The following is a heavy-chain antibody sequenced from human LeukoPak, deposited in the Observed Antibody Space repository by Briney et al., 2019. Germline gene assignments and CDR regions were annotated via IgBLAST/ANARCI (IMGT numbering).Heavy chain of an antibody. CDR2: IYYSGST. Sequence: PSETLSLTCTVSGGSISSYYWSWIRQPPGKGLEWIGYIYYSGSTNYNPSLKSRVTISVDTSKNQYSLKLSSVTAADTAVYYCARDGRYYFGYWGQGTLVTVSS. D-gene: IGHD1-26*01. V-gene: IGHV4-59*01. CDR1: GGSISSYY. CDR3: ARDGRYYFGY. J-gene: IGHJ4*02.